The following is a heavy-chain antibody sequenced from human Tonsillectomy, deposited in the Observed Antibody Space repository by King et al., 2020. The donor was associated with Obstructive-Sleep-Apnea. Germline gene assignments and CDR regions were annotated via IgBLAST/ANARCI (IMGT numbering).Heavy chain of an antibody. V-gene: IGHV4-59*01. J-gene: IGHJ5*02. CDR3: ARVGVDYDILTGHRRHRDWFDR. CDR2: IDYSGSS. CDR1: GGSITSYH. Sequence: VQLQESGPGLVKPSETLSLTCTVSGGSITSYHWSWIRQPPGKGLEWIGYIDYSGSSNYNPSLKSRVTISVDTSKNQFSLKLSSVTAADTAVYYCARVGVDYDILTGHRRHRDWFDRWGQGTLVTVSS. D-gene: IGHD3-9*01.